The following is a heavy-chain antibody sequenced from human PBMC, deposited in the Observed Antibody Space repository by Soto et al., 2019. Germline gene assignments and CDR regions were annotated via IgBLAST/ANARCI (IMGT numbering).Heavy chain of an antibody. D-gene: IGHD6-19*01. J-gene: IGHJ4*02. CDR1: GVSFSGYY. V-gene: IGHV4-34*01. Sequence: PSETLSLTCAVYGVSFSGYYWSWIRQPPGKGLEWIGEINHSGSTNYNPSLKSRVTISVDTSKNQFSLKLSSVTAADTAVYYCARKLFRRLGLDYWGQGTLVTVSS. CDR3: ARKLFRRLGLDY. CDR2: INHSGST.